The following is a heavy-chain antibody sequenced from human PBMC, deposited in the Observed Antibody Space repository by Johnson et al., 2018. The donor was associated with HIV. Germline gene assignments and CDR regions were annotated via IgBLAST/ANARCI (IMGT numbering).Heavy chain of an antibody. D-gene: IGHD6-13*01. CDR1: GFTLSDYY. J-gene: IGHJ3*02. V-gene: IGHV3-11*04. Sequence: QVQLVESGGGVVQPGRSLRLSCAASGFTLSDYYMSWIRQAPGKGLEWVSYISSSGSTIYYADSVKGRFTISRDNSKNTLYLQMNSLRAEDTAVYYCAKDQWSSSWTNDAFDIWGQGTMVTVSS. CDR3: AKDQWSSSWTNDAFDI. CDR2: ISSSGSTI.